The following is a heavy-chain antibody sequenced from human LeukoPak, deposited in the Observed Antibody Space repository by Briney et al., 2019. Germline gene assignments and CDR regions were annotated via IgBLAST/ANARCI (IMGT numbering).Heavy chain of an antibody. CDR1: GGSFSGYY. V-gene: IGHV4-34*01. J-gene: IGHJ3*02. Sequence: SETLSLTCAVYGGSFSGYYWSWIRQPPGKGLEWIGEINHSGSTNYNPSLKSRVTISVDTSKNQFSLKLSSVTAADTAVYYCALAYYYDSSGYYDAFDIWGQGTMVTVSS. D-gene: IGHD3-22*01. CDR2: INHSGST. CDR3: ALAYYYDSSGYYDAFDI.